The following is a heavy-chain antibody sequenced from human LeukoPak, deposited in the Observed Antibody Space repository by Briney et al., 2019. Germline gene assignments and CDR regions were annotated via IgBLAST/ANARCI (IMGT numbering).Heavy chain of an antibody. D-gene: IGHD1-1*01. CDR3: ATRTTGTTDWRYYFDY. CDR2: ISAYNGNT. CDR1: VYTFTIYG. Sequence: GASVTVSFKASVYTFTIYGISWVRQAPGQGLERMGWISAYNGNTNYAQKLQGRVTITTDPSTSTAYMELRSLRSDHTAVYYCATRTTGTTDWRYYFDYWGQGTLVTVSS. J-gene: IGHJ4*02. V-gene: IGHV1-18*01.